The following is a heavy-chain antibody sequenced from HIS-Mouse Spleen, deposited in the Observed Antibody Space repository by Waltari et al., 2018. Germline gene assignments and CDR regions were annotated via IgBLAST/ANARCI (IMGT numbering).Heavy chain of an antibody. CDR2: IYSGGST. CDR1: GFTVSSNY. J-gene: IGHJ4*02. D-gene: IGHD6-19*01. Sequence: EVQLVETGGGLLQPGGSLRLSCAASGFTVSSNYMSWVRRAPGKGREVVSGIYSGGSTYYADSVKGRFTISRDNSKNKLDLKMNSLRAEDTAVYYCARGGIAVAGGVYFDYWGQGTLVTVSS. V-gene: IGHV3-53*02. CDR3: ARGGIAVAGGVYFDY.